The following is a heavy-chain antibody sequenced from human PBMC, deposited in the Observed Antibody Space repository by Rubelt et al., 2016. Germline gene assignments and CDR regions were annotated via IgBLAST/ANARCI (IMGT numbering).Heavy chain of an antibody. CDR3: ARGGYGSQEASDELDI. CDR2: GST. J-gene: IGHJ3*02. Sequence: GSTYYADSVRGRFTISKDNSKNTRYLHMNSLRDDDTAVYYCARGGYGSQEASDELDIWGRGTMVTVSS. D-gene: IGHD3-10*01. V-gene: IGHV3-53*01.